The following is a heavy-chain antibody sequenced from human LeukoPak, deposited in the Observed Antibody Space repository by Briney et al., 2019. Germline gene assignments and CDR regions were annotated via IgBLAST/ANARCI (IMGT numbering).Heavy chain of an antibody. D-gene: IGHD1-26*01. CDR1: GFTFSNYG. CDR2: ISYDGSNK. Sequence: GRSLRLSCAASGFTFSNYGMHWVRQAPGKGPEWVAVISYDGSNKYYADSVKGRFTISRDNSKNTLYLQMNSLRAEDTAVYYCAKDREKWGNYYYYGMDVWGQGTTVTVSS. V-gene: IGHV3-30*18. CDR3: AKDREKWGNYYYYGMDV. J-gene: IGHJ6*02.